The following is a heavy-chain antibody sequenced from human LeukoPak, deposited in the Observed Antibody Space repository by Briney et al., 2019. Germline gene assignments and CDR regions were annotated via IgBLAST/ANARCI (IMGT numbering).Heavy chain of an antibody. V-gene: IGHV3-30*18. CDR1: GFTFSSYG. D-gene: IGHD3-16*02. J-gene: IGHJ4*02. CDR3: AKNRNGTDY. CDR2: ISYDGSNK. Sequence: GGSLRLSCAASGFTFSSYGMHWVRQAPGKGLEWVAVISYDGSNKYYADSVKGRFTISRDNSKNTLYLQMNSLRAEDTAVYCCAKNRNGTDYWGQGTLVTVSS.